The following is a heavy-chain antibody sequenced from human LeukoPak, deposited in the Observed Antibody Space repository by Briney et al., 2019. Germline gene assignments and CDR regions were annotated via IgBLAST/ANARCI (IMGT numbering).Heavy chain of an antibody. Sequence: PSETLSLTCTVSGGSISSGDYYWSWIRQPPGKGLEWIGYIYYSGSTYYNPSLKSRVTISVDTSKNQFSLKLSSVTAADTAVYYCARDPRGDFSGAFDIWGQGTMVTVSS. V-gene: IGHV4-30-4*01. CDR3: ARDPRGDFSGAFDI. CDR1: GGSISSGDYY. CDR2: IYYSGST. J-gene: IGHJ3*02. D-gene: IGHD3-10*01.